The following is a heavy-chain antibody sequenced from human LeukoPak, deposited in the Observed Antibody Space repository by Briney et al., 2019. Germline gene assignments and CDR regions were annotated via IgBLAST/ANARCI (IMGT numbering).Heavy chain of an antibody. D-gene: IGHD2-15*01. CDR3: ARGLGEYCSGGSCYFDY. CDR2: INPNSGGT. J-gene: IGHJ4*02. V-gene: IGHV1-2*02. CDR1: GYTFTGYY. Sequence: ASVKVSCKASGYTFTGYYMHWVRQAPGQGLEWMGWINPNSGGTNCAQKFQGRVTMTRDTSISTAYMELSRLRSDDTAVYYCARGLGEYCSGGSCYFDYWGQGTLVTVSS.